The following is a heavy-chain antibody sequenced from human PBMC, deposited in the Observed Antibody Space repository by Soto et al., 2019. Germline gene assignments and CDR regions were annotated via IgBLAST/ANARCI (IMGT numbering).Heavy chain of an antibody. CDR1: GFSLSNARMG. V-gene: IGHV2-5*01. CDR2: IYSNDDK. Sequence: GSGPTLVNPTETLTLTCTVSGFSLSNARMGVSWIRQPPGKALEWLALIYSNDDKRYSPSLKSRLTITKDTSKNQVVLTMTNLDHVDTATYYCGRSGVGAKNWFDPWGQGTLVTVSS. D-gene: IGHD1-26*01. CDR3: GRSGVGAKNWFDP. J-gene: IGHJ5*02.